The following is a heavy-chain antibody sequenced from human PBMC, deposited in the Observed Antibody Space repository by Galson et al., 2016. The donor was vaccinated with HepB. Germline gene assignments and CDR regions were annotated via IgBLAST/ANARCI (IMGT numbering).Heavy chain of an antibody. Sequence: LSLTCSVSGASISRGDYYWSWIRQPPGKGLEWIGYIHSSGTTQYHPSLKRRLIISLDTSWNQFSLKLSAVTAADTAVYYCARDSTTSPREYYGIDVWGQGTTVTVSS. CDR3: ARDSTTSPREYYGIDV. D-gene: IGHD2-2*01. CDR1: GASISRGDYY. CDR2: IHSSGTT. V-gene: IGHV4-30-4*01. J-gene: IGHJ6*02.